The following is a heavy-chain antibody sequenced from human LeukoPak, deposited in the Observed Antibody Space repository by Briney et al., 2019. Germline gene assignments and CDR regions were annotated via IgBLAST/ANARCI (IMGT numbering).Heavy chain of an antibody. Sequence: GGSLRLSCAASGFTFSSYSMNWVRQAPGKGLEWASSISSSSSYIYYADSVKGRFTISRDNPKDSLYLQMNSLRAEDTAVYYCARAEWELSPDYWGQGTLVSVSS. CDR2: ISSSSSYI. J-gene: IGHJ4*02. D-gene: IGHD1-26*01. CDR1: GFTFSSYS. CDR3: ARAEWELSPDY. V-gene: IGHV3-21*01.